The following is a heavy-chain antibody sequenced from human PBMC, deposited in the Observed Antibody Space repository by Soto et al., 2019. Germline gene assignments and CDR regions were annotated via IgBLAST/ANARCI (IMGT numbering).Heavy chain of an antibody. CDR3: ARERTFGDNKHNYMDV. V-gene: IGHV3-33*01. CDR2: IWAAGSTE. CDR1: EFTFSRHG. Sequence: QVQLVESGGGVVQPGRSLRLSCAASEFTFSRHGMHWVRQAPGTGLQWVGVIWAAGSTEVYAASVKGRFIITRDNSKNILYLQMNSLRAEDTAVYYCARERTFGDNKHNYMDVWGTGITVTVS. D-gene: IGHD3-10*01. J-gene: IGHJ6*03.